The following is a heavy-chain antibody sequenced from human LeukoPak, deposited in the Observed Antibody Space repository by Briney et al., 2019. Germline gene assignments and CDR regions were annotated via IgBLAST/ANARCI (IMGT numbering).Heavy chain of an antibody. Sequence: SVKVSCKASGGTFSSYAISWVRQAPGQGLEWMGGIIPIFGTANYAQKFQGRVTITTDESSSTAYMELSSLRSEDTAVYYCARDWKSAFDIWGQGTMVTVSS. CDR1: GGTFSSYA. V-gene: IGHV1-69*05. J-gene: IGHJ3*02. D-gene: IGHD1-1*01. CDR3: ARDWKSAFDI. CDR2: IIPIFGTA.